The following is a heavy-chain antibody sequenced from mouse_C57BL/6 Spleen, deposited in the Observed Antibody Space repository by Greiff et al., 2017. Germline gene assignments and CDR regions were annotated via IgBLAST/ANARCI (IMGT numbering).Heavy chain of an antibody. CDR3: ARQDDGYAMDY. V-gene: IGHV5-6*01. D-gene: IGHD2-12*01. CDR1: GFTFSSYG. J-gene: IGHJ4*01. Sequence: EVMLVESGGDLVKPGGSLKLSCAASGFTFSSYGMSWVRQTPDKRLEWVATISSGGSYTYYPDSVKGRFTISRDNAKNTLYLQMSSLKSEDTAMYYCARQDDGYAMDYWGQGTSVTVSS. CDR2: ISSGGSYT.